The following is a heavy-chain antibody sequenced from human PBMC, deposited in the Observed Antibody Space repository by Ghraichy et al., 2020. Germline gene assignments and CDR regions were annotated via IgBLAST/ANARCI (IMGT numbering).Heavy chain of an antibody. D-gene: IGHD4-17*01. CDR3: ASRTTVPTRGFFDT. CDR1: GSSIRSYY. V-gene: IGHV4-4*07. J-gene: IGHJ3*02. Sequence: SETLSLNCTVSGSSIRSYYWSWIRQPAGKGPEWIGRIYMLGSTNYNPSLKNRVTMSLDTSKNQFSLRLSSVTAADTAVYYCASRTTVPTRGFFDTWGQGTMVTVSS. CDR2: IYMLGST.